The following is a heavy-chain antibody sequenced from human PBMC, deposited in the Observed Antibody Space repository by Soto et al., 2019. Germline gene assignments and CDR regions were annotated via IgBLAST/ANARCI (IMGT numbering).Heavy chain of an antibody. CDR3: ARGRGGLVRFDY. Sequence: QVQLQQWGAGLLKPSETLSLTCAVYGGSFSGYYWSWIRQPPGKGLEWIGEINHSGSTNYNPSLKSRVTIPVDTSKNQFSLKLSSVTAADTAVYYCARGRGGLVRFDYWGQGTLVTVSS. J-gene: IGHJ4*02. D-gene: IGHD3-9*01. V-gene: IGHV4-34*01. CDR1: GGSFSGYY. CDR2: INHSGST.